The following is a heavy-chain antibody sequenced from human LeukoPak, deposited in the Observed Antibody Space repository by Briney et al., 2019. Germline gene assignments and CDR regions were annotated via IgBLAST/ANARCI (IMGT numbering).Heavy chain of an antibody. Sequence: GGSLRLSCAASGFTFSSYGMHWVRQAPGKGLEWVAVISSDGSNKYYADSVKGRFTISRDNSKNTLYLQMNSLRAEDTAVYYCAKDYYAAASPSPSWFDPWGQGTLVTVSS. D-gene: IGHD6-13*01. J-gene: IGHJ5*02. CDR3: AKDYYAAASPSPSWFDP. CDR2: ISSDGSNK. CDR1: GFTFSSYG. V-gene: IGHV3-30*18.